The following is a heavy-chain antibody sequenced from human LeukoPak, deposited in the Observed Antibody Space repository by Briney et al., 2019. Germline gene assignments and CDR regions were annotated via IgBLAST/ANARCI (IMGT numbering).Heavy chain of an antibody. CDR2: IIPIFGTA. J-gene: IGHJ4*02. D-gene: IGHD6-13*01. V-gene: IGHV1-69*05. CDR3: ARDYLGMSSSSWYRYFDY. Sequence: ASVKVSCKASGGTFSSYAISWVRQAPGQGLEWMGGIIPIFGTANYAQKFQGRVTITTDESTSTAYMELSSLRSEDTAVYYCARDYLGMSSSSWYRYFDYWGQGTLVIVSS. CDR1: GGTFSSYA.